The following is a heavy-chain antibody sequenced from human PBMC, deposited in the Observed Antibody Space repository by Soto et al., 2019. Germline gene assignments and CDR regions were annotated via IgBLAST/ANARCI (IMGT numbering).Heavy chain of an antibody. Sequence: GSLRLSCAASGFIFSSYGMHWVRQAPGKGLEWVGVIWYDGSNKKYADSVKGRFTISRDNSKNTLYLQMNSLRAEDTAVYYCAREVDTAMAPNAFDIWGQGTMVTVSS. D-gene: IGHD5-18*01. J-gene: IGHJ3*02. V-gene: IGHV3-33*01. CDR3: AREVDTAMAPNAFDI. CDR1: GFIFSSYG. CDR2: IWYDGSNK.